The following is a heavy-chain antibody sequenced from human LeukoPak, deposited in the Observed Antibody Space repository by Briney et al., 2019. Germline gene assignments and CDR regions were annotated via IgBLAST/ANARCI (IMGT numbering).Heavy chain of an antibody. J-gene: IGHJ1*01. D-gene: IGHD1-7*01. CDR1: GYTFTNYA. V-gene: IGHV7-4-1*02. Sequence: ASVKVSCKASGYTFTNYAMNWVRQAPGQGLEWMGWINTNTGNPTYAQGFTGRFVFSLDTSVSTAYLHISSLKTEDTAVYYCARDYTVALGTTTYFQHWGQGTLVTVSS. CDR3: ARDYTVALGTTTYFQH. CDR2: INTNTGNP.